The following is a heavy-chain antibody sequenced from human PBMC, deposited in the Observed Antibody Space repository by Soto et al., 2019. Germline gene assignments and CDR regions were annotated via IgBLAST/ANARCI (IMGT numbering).Heavy chain of an antibody. J-gene: IGHJ6*02. Sequence: EVQLVESGGGLVKPGGSLRLSCAASGFIFDIYSMTWVRQAPGKGLEWGSSISSSSSYIYYADSVKGRFTISRDNAENSLYLQMSSLRADDTAVYYCARDRGAASDIRYYYSGIEVWGQGTKVTVSS. CDR1: GFIFDIYS. V-gene: IGHV3-21*01. CDR3: ARDRGAASDIRYYYSGIEV. CDR2: ISSSSSYI. D-gene: IGHD3-10*01.